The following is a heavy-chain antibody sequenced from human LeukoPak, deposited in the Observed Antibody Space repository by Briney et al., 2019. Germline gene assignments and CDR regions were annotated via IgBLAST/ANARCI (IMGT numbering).Heavy chain of an antibody. J-gene: IGHJ6*02. CDR2: IYHCGST. D-gene: IGHD6-13*01. V-gene: IGHV4-30-2*01. CDR1: GGSISSGGYS. Sequence: SETLSLTCAVSGGSISSGGYSWSWIRQPPGKGLEWIGYIYHCGSTYYNPSLKSRVTISVDRSKNQFSLKLSSVTAADTAVYYCARDRAAAGTIYDYYYYGMDVWGQGTTVTVSS. CDR3: ARDRAAAGTIYDYYYYGMDV.